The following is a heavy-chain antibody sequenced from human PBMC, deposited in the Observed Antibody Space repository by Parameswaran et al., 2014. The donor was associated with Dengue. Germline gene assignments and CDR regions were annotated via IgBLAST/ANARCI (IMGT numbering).Heavy chain of an antibody. V-gene: IGHV5-51*01. D-gene: IGHD4-23*01. CDR3: ARQDYGGKSRKNDAFDI. J-gene: IGHJ3*02. CDR2: IYPGDSDT. Sequence: PREGLEWMGIIYPGDSDTRYSPSFQGQVTISADKSISTAYLQWSSLKASDTAMYYCARQDYGGKSRKNDAFDIWGQGTMVHRLL.